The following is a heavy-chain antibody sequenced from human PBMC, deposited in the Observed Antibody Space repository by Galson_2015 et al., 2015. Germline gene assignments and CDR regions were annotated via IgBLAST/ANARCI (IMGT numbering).Heavy chain of an antibody. J-gene: IGHJ5*02. Sequence: SVKVSCKASGYTFSGYFLHWVRQAPGQGLEWMGRINPNSGGTNYTQKFQGRVTITRDTSISTVYMELSSLRSDDSAVYYCARGRQVLNHWGQGTLVTVSS. CDR3: ARGRQVLNH. D-gene: IGHD4/OR15-4a*01. CDR2: INPNSGGT. V-gene: IGHV1-2*06. CDR1: GYTFSGYF.